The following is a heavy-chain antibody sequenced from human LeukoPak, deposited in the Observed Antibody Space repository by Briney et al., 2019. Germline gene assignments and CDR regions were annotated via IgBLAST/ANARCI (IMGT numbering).Heavy chain of an antibody. V-gene: IGHV4-59*11. CDR1: GGSMNSHY. J-gene: IGHJ5*02. CDR2: IYYSGST. D-gene: IGHD3-10*01. Sequence: SETLSLTCTVSGGSMNSHYWNWIRQPPGKGLEWIGYIYYSGSTNYNPSLQSRVTISVDTSKNQFSLKLSSVTAADTAVYYCARGEVLWFGATNWFDPWGQGTLVTVSS. CDR3: ARGEVLWFGATNWFDP.